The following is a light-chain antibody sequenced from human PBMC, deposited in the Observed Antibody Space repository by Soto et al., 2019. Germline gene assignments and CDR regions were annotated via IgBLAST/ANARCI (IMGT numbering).Light chain of an antibody. CDR3: QQYYSSPPT. CDR2: GAS. V-gene: IGKV3D-15*01. J-gene: IGKJ1*01. Sequence: IVMTQSPATLSLSPGQRATLSCRASQSVSGYLAWYQQKPGQAPRLLIYGASNRATGIPDRFSGSGSGTDFTLTISRLEPEDFAVYYCQQYYSSPPTFGQGTKVDI. CDR1: QSVSGY.